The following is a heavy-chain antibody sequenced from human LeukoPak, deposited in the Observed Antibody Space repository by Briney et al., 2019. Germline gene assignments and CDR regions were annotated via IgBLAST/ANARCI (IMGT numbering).Heavy chain of an antibody. CDR3: ARGRITMVRGVLNWFDP. CDR1: GGTFSSYA. D-gene: IGHD3-10*01. Sequence: SVKVSCKASGGTFSSYAISWVRQAPGQGLEWMGGIIPIFGTANYAQKFQGRVTITTDESTSTAYMELSSLRSEDTAVYYCARGRITMVRGVLNWFDPWGQGTLVTVSS. V-gene: IGHV1-69*05. J-gene: IGHJ5*02. CDR2: IIPIFGTA.